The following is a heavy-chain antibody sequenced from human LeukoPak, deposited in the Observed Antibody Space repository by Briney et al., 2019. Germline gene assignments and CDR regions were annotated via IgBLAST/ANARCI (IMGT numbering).Heavy chain of an antibody. CDR3: AREPDP. Sequence: PSQTLSLTCTVSGASISAYYWSWTRQSAGKGLEWIGRMYGSGSASYNPSLKSRVTMSADTSKNQFSLKLTSVTAADTAVYYCAREPDPWGQGTLVTVSS. CDR1: GASISAYY. J-gene: IGHJ5*02. CDR2: MYGSGSA. V-gene: IGHV4-4*07.